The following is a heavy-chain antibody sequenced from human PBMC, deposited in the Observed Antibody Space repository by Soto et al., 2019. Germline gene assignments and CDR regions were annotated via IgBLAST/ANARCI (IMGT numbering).Heavy chain of an antibody. V-gene: IGHV4-4*02. CDR3: ARSAGWDAIHG. J-gene: IGHJ4*02. CDR2: VFHTGTT. Sequence: QVQLQESGPGLVKPSGTLSLTCAVSGDSVSSPYYWCWVRQPPGKGLEWIGAVFHTGTTGYNPSLRRRVTLPMGRSINQSSLGLSSVAGGGTSVYYRARSAGWDAIHGWGPGTVVIVSS. CDR1: GDSVSSPYY. D-gene: IGHD3-9*01.